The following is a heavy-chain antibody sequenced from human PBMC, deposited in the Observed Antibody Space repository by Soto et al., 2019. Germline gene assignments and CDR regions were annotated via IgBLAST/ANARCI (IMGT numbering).Heavy chain of an antibody. CDR2: IYYSGST. Sequence: SETLSLTCTVSGGSISSYYWSWIRQPPGKGLEWIGYIYYSGSTNYNPSLKSRVTISVDTSKNQFSLKLSSVTAADTAVYYCARAYYDILTGYPRYFDYWGQGTLVTVSS. CDR3: ARAYYDILTGYPRYFDY. D-gene: IGHD3-9*01. J-gene: IGHJ4*02. CDR1: GGSISSYY. V-gene: IGHV4-59*01.